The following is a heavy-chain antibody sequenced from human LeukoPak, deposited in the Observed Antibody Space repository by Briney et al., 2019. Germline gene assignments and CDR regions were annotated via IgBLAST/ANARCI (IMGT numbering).Heavy chain of an antibody. J-gene: IGHJ4*02. Sequence: LRLYCAASGFTFSSYSMNWVRQAPGKGVEWVTSISSSSSYIYYADSVKGRFTISRDNPKNSLYLQMNSLRAEDTALYYCARVPQVASEYFDFWGQGTLVTVSS. CDR2: ISSSSSYI. CDR3: ARVPQVASEYFDF. CDR1: GFTFSSYS. V-gene: IGHV3-21*04. D-gene: IGHD2-15*01.